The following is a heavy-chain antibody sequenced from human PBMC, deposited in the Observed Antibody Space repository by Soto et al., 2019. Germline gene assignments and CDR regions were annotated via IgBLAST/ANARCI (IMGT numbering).Heavy chain of an antibody. Sequence: QVQLQESGPGLVKPSQTLSLTCTVSGGSISSGGYYWSWIRQHPGKGLEWIGYIYYSGSTYYNPSLKSRITLSVDTSKNQFSLTLSSVTAADTDVYYCAREDIVVVVAATGGTGCFDPWGQGTLVTVSS. CDR2: IYYSGST. CDR1: GGSISSGGYY. J-gene: IGHJ5*02. CDR3: AREDIVVVVAATGGTGCFDP. D-gene: IGHD2-15*01. V-gene: IGHV4-31*03.